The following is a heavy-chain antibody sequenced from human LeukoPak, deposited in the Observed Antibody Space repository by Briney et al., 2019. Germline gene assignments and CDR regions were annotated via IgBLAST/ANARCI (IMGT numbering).Heavy chain of an antibody. J-gene: IGHJ6*02. Sequence: GRSLRLSCAASGFTFSSYGMHWVRQAPGKELEWVAVISYDGSNKYYADSVKGRFTISRDNSKNTLYLQMNSLRAEDTAVYYCAKDLSPTSSSWYRVLYYGMDVWGQGTTVTVSS. V-gene: IGHV3-30*18. CDR2: ISYDGSNK. D-gene: IGHD6-13*01. CDR1: GFTFSSYG. CDR3: AKDLSPTSSSWYRVLYYGMDV.